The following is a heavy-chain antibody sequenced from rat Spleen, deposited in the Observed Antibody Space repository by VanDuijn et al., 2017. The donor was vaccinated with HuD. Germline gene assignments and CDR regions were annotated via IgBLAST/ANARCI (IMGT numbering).Heavy chain of an antibody. Sequence: EVQLVESGGGLVQPGRSLKLSCAASGFTFSDYGVAWVRQAPTKGLEWVATISYGDSSGHSGTYYRDSVKGRFTISRDNAKSTLYLQMDSLRSEDTATYYCAREGTYYGDYFDYWGQGVMVTVSS. CDR3: AREGTYYGDYFDY. V-gene: IGHV5-29*01. J-gene: IGHJ2*01. CDR1: GFTFSDYG. CDR2: ISYGDSSGHSGT. D-gene: IGHD1-9*01.